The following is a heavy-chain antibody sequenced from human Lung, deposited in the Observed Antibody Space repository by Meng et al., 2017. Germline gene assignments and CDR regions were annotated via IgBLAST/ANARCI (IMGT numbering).Heavy chain of an antibody. Sequence: VPLQESGPGVVKPSGTLSLTCAVSGGSITSSTWWSWVRQTPGKGLEWFGEIFHSGSTNYNPPLESRVTISVDKSKNQFSLKVYSVTAADTATYYCARFDISSSGRGDYWGLGILVTVSS. CDR1: GGSITSSTW. CDR3: ARFDISSSGRGDY. V-gene: IGHV4-4*02. CDR2: IFHSGST. J-gene: IGHJ4*02. D-gene: IGHD1-26*01.